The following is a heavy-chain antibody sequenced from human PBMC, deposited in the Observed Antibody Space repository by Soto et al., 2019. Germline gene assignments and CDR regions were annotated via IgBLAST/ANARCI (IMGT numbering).Heavy chain of an antibody. V-gene: IGHV3-21*01. CDR3: ARGGTADPFDL. Sequence: GGSLRLSCAASGFTFISYSMNWVRQAPGKGLEWVSSMSPDSAYIYYADSMKGRFTISRDNAKSSLYLQLDSLRAEDTAVYYYARGGTADPFDLWGQGTLVTVAS. CDR2: MSPDSAYI. J-gene: IGHJ4*02. CDR1: GFTFISYS.